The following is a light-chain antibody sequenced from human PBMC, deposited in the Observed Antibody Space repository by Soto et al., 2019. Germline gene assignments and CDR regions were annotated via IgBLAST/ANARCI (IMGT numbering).Light chain of an antibody. CDR2: EVS. J-gene: IGLJ1*01. CDR3: SSYISSNTYV. CDR1: SSDVGGYNY. Sequence: QSALTQPASVSGSPGQSITISCTGTSSDVGGYNYVSWYQQHPGKAPKLIIYEVSNRPSGVSNRFSGSKSDNTASLTISGLQAEDEADYYCSSYISSNTYVFGTGTKLTVL. V-gene: IGLV2-14*01.